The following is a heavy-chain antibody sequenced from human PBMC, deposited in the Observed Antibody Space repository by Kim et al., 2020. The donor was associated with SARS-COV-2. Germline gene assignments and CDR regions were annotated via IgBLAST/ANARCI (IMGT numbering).Heavy chain of an antibody. CDR3: ARGPRITMVRGVKGLGYFDY. CDR1: GGSISSSNW. V-gene: IGHV4-4*02. Sequence: SETLSLTCAVSGGSISSSNWWSWVRQPPGKGLEWIGEIYHSGSTHYNPSLKSRVTISVDKSKNQFSLKLSSVTAADTAVYYCARGPRITMVRGVKGLGYFDYWGQGTLVTVSS. CDR2: IYHSGST. D-gene: IGHD3-10*01. J-gene: IGHJ4*02.